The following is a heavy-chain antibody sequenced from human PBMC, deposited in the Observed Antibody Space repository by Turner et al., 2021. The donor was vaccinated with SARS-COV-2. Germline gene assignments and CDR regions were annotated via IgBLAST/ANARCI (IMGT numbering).Heavy chain of an antibody. J-gene: IGHJ4*02. D-gene: IGHD6-13*01. CDR3: ARATGYSNLDY. Sequence: QVQLVQSGAEVKKPGASVKVSCKSSGYTFTGYYMHWVRQAPGQGLEWMGWINPNSGSTNYAHKFQGRVTMTRDTSISTAYMELSRLRSDDTAVYFFARATGYSNLDYWGQGTLVTVSS. V-gene: IGHV1-2*07. CDR2: INPNSGST. CDR1: GYTFTGYY.